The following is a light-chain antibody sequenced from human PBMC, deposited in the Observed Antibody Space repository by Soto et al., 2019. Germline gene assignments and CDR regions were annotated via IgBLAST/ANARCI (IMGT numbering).Light chain of an antibody. Sequence: DIQMTQSPSAMSASVGDRVTITCRASQDISNYLAWFQQKPGKGPKRLIYAASSLQSGVPSRFSGSGSGTEFTLTISSLQPEDFATYYCLQHNGYPRTFCQGTKVEIK. V-gene: IGKV1-17*03. CDR2: AAS. J-gene: IGKJ1*01. CDR1: QDISNY. CDR3: LQHNGYPRT.